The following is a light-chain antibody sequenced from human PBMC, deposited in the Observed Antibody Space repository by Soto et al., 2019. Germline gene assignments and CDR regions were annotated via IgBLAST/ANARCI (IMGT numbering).Light chain of an antibody. CDR2: VNSDGSH. J-gene: IGLJ3*02. V-gene: IGLV4-69*01. CDR1: SGHSTYS. CDR3: QTWATGIQV. Sequence: QLVLTQSPSASASLGASVKLTCTLTSGHSTYSIAWHQLQPDKGPRYLMKVNSDGSHSKGDGIPDRFSGSSSGTERYLTISSLQSEDEADYYCQTWATGIQVFGGGTKVTVL.